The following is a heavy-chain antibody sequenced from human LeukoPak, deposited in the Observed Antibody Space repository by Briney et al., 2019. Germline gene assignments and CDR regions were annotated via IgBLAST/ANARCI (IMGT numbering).Heavy chain of an antibody. Sequence: PSETLSLTCTVSGGSVSSSYYWSWIRQPAGKRLEWIGRFYTSGSTNYNPSLKSRVTISVDTSKNQLSLKLSSVTAADTAMYYCATHYGSGLDWFDPWGQGTLVTVSS. CDR1: GGSVSSSYY. CDR2: FYTSGST. CDR3: ATHYGSGLDWFDP. V-gene: IGHV4-61*02. D-gene: IGHD3-10*01. J-gene: IGHJ5*02.